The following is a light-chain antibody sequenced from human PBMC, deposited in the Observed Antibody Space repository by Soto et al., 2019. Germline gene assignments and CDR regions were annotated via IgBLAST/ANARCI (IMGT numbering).Light chain of an antibody. J-gene: IGKJ1*01. CDR1: QSVSSN. CDR2: GAS. V-gene: IGKV3-15*01. CDR3: QQYNNWPLRT. Sequence: EIVLTQSPGTVSLSPGEGASLSCRASQSVSSNQIAWYQQRPGQAPRLLIYGASTRATGIPARFSGSGSGTEFTLTISSLQSEDFAVYYCQQYNNWPLRTFGQGTKVDIK.